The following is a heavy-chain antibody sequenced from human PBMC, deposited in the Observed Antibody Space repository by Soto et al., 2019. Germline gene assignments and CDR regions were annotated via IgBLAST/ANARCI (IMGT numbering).Heavy chain of an antibody. CDR3: ARVVNWFDP. CDR2: IYYSGST. J-gene: IGHJ5*02. V-gene: IGHV4-59*01. Sequence: SETLSLTCTVSGGSISSYYWSWIRQPPGKGLEWIGYIYYSGSTNYNPSLKSRATISVDTSKNQFSLKLSSVTAADTAVYYCARVVNWFDPWGQGTLVTVSS. CDR1: GGSISSYY.